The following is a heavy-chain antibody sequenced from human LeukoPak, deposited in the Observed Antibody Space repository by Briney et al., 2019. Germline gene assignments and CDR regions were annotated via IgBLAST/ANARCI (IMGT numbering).Heavy chain of an antibody. CDR2: VFRTGDT. V-gene: IGHV4-59*08. CDR1: GDSISSSY. Sequence: PSETLSLTCTVSGDSISSSYWSWIRQPPGKGLEWIGYVFRTGDTNSNPSLKSRVTVSLDTSRRQVSLRLTSVTAADTAVYYCARHPFATPFDRWGRGILVTVSS. D-gene: IGHD2-15*01. J-gene: IGHJ5*02. CDR3: ARHPFATPFDR.